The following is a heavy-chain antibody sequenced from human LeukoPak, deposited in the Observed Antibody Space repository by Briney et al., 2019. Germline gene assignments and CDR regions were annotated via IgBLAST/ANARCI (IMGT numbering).Heavy chain of an antibody. J-gene: IGHJ6*03. D-gene: IGHD6-13*01. CDR2: INAYNGNT. Sequence: GASVKVSCKASGYTFTSYIISWVRQAPGQGLEWMGWINAYNGNTDYAQRVQGRVTMTTDTSTSTAYMELRSLRSDDTAVYYCASDRHIAAAVYYYYMDVWGKGTPVTVSS. CDR3: ASDRHIAAAVYYYYMDV. V-gene: IGHV1-18*01. CDR1: GYTFTSYI.